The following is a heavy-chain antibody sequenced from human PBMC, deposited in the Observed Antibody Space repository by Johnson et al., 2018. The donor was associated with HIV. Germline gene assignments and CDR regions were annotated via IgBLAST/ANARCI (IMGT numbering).Heavy chain of an antibody. V-gene: IGHV3-30*02. Sequence: QVQLVESGGGVVQPGGSLRLSCAASGFTFSSYGMHWVRQAPGKGLEWVAFIRYDGSNKYYADSVKGRFTISRDNSKNTLYLQMNSLRAEDTAVYYCAAPVILVVVALEGDAFDFLGQGTIVTVSS. D-gene: IGHD2-15*01. CDR3: AAPVILVVVALEGDAFDF. J-gene: IGHJ3*01. CDR1: GFTFSSYG. CDR2: IRYDGSNK.